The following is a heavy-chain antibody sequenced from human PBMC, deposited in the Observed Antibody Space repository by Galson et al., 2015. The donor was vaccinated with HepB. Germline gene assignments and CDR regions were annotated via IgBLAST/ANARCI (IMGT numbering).Heavy chain of an antibody. CDR2: IWYDGSNK. Sequence: SLRLSCAASGFTFSSYGMHWVRQAPGKGLEWVAVIWYDGSNKYYADSVKGRFTISRDNSKNTLYLQMNSLRAEDTAVYYCATEPVGSGSYFSAFDIWGQGTMVTVSS. D-gene: IGHD1-26*01. CDR1: GFTFSSYG. CDR3: ATEPVGSGSYFSAFDI. J-gene: IGHJ3*02. V-gene: IGHV3-33*08.